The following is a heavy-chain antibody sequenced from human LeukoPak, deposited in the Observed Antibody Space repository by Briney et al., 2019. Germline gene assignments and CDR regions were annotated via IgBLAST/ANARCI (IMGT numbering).Heavy chain of an antibody. CDR3: ARDRGGDCSSTGCYYYYGMDV. CDR2: IYYSGST. CDR1: GGSISSGGYY. D-gene: IGHD2-2*01. V-gene: IGHV4-31*03. Sequence: PSQTLSLTCTVSGGSISSGGYYWSWIRQHPGKGLEWFGYIYYSGSTYYNPSLKSRVTISVDTSKNQFSLKLSSVTAADTAVYYCARDRGGDCSSTGCYYYYGMDVWGQGTTVTVSS. J-gene: IGHJ6*02.